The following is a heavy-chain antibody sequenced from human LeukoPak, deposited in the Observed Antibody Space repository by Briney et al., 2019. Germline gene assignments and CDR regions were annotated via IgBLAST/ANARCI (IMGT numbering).Heavy chain of an antibody. J-gene: IGHJ4*02. Sequence: PSETLSLTCTVSGGSISSYYCSWIGQPPGKGLEWIGDIDYSVSTNYNPSLKSRVTISVDTSKNQCSLKLSSVTAADTAVYYCARDNAVAGTGQSYFDYWGQGTLVTVSS. CDR2: IDYSVST. D-gene: IGHD6-19*01. CDR1: GGSISSYY. V-gene: IGHV4-59*12. CDR3: ARDNAVAGTGQSYFDY.